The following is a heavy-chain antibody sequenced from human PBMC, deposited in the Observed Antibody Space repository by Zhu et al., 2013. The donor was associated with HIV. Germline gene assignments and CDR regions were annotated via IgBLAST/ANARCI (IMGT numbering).Heavy chain of an antibody. V-gene: IGHV1-2*02. Sequence: QVQLVQSGAEVKKPGASVKVSCKASGYTFTGYYMHWVRQAPGQGLEWMGWINPNSGGTNYAQKFQGRVTMTRDTSISTAYMELRSLRSDDTAVYYCVRDSSVEYSSSPSAFDIWGQGTLVTVSS. CDR1: GYTFTGYY. J-gene: IGHJ3*02. CDR3: VRDSSVEYSSSPSAFDI. CDR2: INPNSGGT. D-gene: IGHD5-12*01.